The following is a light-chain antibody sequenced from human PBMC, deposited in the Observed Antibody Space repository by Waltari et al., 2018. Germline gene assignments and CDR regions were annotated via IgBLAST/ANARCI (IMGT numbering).Light chain of an antibody. V-gene: IGLV2-14*01. CDR3: SSCTTSNTVV. CDR2: GVS. Sequence: QSALTQPASVSGSPGQSIAISCTGTSSDLGSYNYVSWYQQHPGKAPKLMIYGVSNRPSGVSDRFSDSKSGNTASLTISGLQAEDEADYYCSSCTTSNTVVFGTGTKVTVL. CDR1: SSDLGSYNY. J-gene: IGLJ1*01.